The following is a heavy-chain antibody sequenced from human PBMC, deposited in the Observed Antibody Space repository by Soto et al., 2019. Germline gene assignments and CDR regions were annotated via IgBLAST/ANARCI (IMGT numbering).Heavy chain of an antibody. V-gene: IGHV1-2*02. CDR1: GYTFTGYY. CDR3: ARGRCSSTSCYYYYGMDV. CDR2: INPNSGGT. D-gene: IGHD2-2*01. J-gene: IGHJ6*02. Sequence: ASVKVSCKASGYTFTGYYMHCVRQAPGQGLEWMGWINPNSGGTNYAQKFQGRVTMTRDTSISTAYMELSRLRSDDTAVYYCARGRCSSTSCYYYYGMDVWGQGTTVTVSS.